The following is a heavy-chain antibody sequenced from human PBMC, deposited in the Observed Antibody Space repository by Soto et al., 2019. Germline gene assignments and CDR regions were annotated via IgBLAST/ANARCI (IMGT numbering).Heavy chain of an antibody. D-gene: IGHD3-10*01. CDR1: GGSISSSIYY. CDR2: IYYSGST. CDR3: ARQGYYYGSGSYYNIAFDM. Sequence: SETLSLTCTVSGGSISSSIYYWGWIRHPPGKGLEWIGSIYYSGSTYYNPSLKSRVTISVDTSKNQFSLKLSSVTAADTAVYYCARQGYYYGSGSYYNIAFDMWGQGTMVTVSS. J-gene: IGHJ3*02. V-gene: IGHV4-39*01.